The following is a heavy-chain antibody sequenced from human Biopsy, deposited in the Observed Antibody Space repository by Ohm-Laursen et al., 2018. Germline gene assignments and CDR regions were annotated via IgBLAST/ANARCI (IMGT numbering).Heavy chain of an antibody. CDR3: ARDRGQNYYDSTGYCNGMDV. Sequence: SLRLSCSASGFRFDDYAMHWVRQRPGKGLEWVSGISWISRNTGYADSVKGRFTITRDNAKKSLYLQMNSLRPEDTALYYCARDRGQNYYDSTGYCNGMDVWGQGTTVTVAS. V-gene: IGHV3-9*01. D-gene: IGHD3-22*01. CDR1: GFRFDDYA. CDR2: ISWISRNT. J-gene: IGHJ6*02.